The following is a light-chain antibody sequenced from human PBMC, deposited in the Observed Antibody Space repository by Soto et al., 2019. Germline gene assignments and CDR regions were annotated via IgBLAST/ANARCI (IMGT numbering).Light chain of an antibody. CDR2: AAS. V-gene: IGKV3-11*01. CDR1: QSVTDF. CDR3: QQSYSTQWT. Sequence: IVVTQAPATLSVSPGERATLSFRASQSVTDFLAWYQQKPGQAPRLLIYAASNRATGIPSRLSGSGSGTAFTLTISSLQPEDFATYYCQQSYSTQWTFGQGTKVDIK. J-gene: IGKJ1*01.